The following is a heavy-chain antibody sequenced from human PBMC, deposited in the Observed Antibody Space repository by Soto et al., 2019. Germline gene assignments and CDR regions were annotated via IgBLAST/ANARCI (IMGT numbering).Heavy chain of an antibody. V-gene: IGHV3-11*04. D-gene: IGHD3-3*01. CDR2: ISGNGSAK. CDR3: ARDRGRATYYDFWSGYPRPAYYYGMDV. Sequence: PGGSLRLSCAASGFTFSDNYMSWIRQAPGKGLEWISYISGNGSAKYYADSVKGRFTISRDNAKNSLYLQMNSLRAEDTAVYYCARDRGRATYYDFWSGYPRPAYYYGMDVWGQGTTVTVSS. CDR1: GFTFSDNY. J-gene: IGHJ6*02.